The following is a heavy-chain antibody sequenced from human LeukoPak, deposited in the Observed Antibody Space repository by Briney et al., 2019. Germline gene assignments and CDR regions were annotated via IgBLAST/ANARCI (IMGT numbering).Heavy chain of an antibody. D-gene: IGHD6-13*01. Sequence: SETLSLTCTVSGGSISSSSYYWGWIRQPPGKGREWIGSIYYSGSTYYNPSLKSRVTISVDTSKNQFSLKLSSVTAADTAVYYCARVGRQQLPLYGMDVWGQGTTVTVSS. CDR1: GGSISSSSYY. V-gene: IGHV4-39*07. CDR3: ARVGRQQLPLYGMDV. CDR2: IYYSGST. J-gene: IGHJ6*02.